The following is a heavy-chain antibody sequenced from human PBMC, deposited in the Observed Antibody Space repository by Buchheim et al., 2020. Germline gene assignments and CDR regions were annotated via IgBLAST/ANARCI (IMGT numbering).Heavy chain of an antibody. CDR1: GGSISSSSYY. J-gene: IGHJ4*02. D-gene: IGHD3-22*01. Sequence: QLQLQESGPGLVKPSETLSLTCTVSGGSISSSSYYWGWIRQPPGKGLEWIGSIYYSGSTYYNPSLKSRVTISVDTSKNQFSLKLSSVTAADTAVYYCARHASSGYPTLYYFDYWGQGTL. CDR2: IYYSGST. CDR3: ARHASSGYPTLYYFDY. V-gene: IGHV4-39*01.